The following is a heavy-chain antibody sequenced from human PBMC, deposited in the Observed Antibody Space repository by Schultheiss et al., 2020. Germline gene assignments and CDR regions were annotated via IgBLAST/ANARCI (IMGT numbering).Heavy chain of an antibody. V-gene: IGHV3-74*01. J-gene: IGHJ6*03. CDR1: GVSISNYW. CDR2: TNSDGTSI. D-gene: IGHD3-22*01. CDR3: ARDRSHDSRDDMDL. Sequence: GGSLRLSCAASGVSISNYWMHWVRQAPGKGLVWVARTNSDGTSINYADSVKGRFTISRDNAQNTLYLQMHSLRTEDTAVYYCARDRSHDSRDDMDLWGKGTTVTVSS.